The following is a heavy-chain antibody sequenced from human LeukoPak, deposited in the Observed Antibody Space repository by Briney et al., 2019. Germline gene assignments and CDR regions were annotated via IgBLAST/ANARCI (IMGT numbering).Heavy chain of an antibody. CDR2: IYPDDSNP. D-gene: IGHD3-10*01. CDR3: ARRSSGSYYEYSFDF. Sequence: GESLKISCKGSGFTFTNYWIAWVRQMPGKGLEWMGIIYPDDSNPTYSPSFQGQVTISADKSISTAYLQWSSLKASDTAIYYCARRSSGSYYEYSFDFWGQGALVTVSS. CDR1: GFTFTNYW. V-gene: IGHV5-51*01. J-gene: IGHJ4*02.